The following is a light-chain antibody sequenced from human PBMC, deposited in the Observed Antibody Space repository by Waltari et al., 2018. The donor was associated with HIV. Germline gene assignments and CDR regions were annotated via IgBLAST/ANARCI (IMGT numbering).Light chain of an antibody. Sequence: QSVLTQPPSASGTPGQRVTISCSGSSSNIGSNTVNCYQQLPGTAPKLLISSNNQRPSGVPDRFSGSKSGTSASLAISGLQSEDEADYYCAAWDDSLNGYVFGTGTKVTVL. CDR1: SSNIGSNT. J-gene: IGLJ1*01. CDR3: AAWDDSLNGYV. CDR2: SNN. V-gene: IGLV1-44*01.